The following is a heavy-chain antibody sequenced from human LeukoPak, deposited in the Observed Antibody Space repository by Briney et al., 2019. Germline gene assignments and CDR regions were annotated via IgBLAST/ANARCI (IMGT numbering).Heavy chain of an antibody. J-gene: IGHJ4*02. V-gene: IGHV4-39*01. Sequence: SETLSLTCTVSGGSISSSSYYWGWIRQPPGKGLEWIGSIYYSGSTYYNPSLKSRVTISVDTSKNQFSLKLSSVTAADTAVYYCARLGRDSYSSSWIYWGQGTLVTVSS. D-gene: IGHD6-13*01. CDR1: GGSISSSSYY. CDR3: ARLGRDSYSSSWIY. CDR2: IYYSGST.